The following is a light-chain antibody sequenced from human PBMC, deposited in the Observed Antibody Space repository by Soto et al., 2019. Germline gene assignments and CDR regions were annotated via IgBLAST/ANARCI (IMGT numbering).Light chain of an antibody. CDR3: QQYGRSPWT. J-gene: IGKJ1*01. Sequence: EIVLTQSPGTLSLSPGERATLSCRASQSVSNNYLAWYQQKPGQAPRLLIYGASNRATGIPDRFSGSGSGTDFSLFISRLEPEDFAVYYCQQYGRSPWTFGQGTKVDIK. CDR2: GAS. V-gene: IGKV3-20*01. CDR1: QSVSNNY.